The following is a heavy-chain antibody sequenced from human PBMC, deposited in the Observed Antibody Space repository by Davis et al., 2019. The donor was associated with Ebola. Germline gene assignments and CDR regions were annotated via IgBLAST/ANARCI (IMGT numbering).Heavy chain of an antibody. CDR1: GGSISSGDYY. CDR3: ARNSIAVAGTAYYYYYYGMDV. Sequence: MPSETLSLTCTVSGGSISSGDYYWSWIRQPPGKGLEWIGYIYYSGSTYYNPSLKSRVTISVDKSKNQFSLKLSSVTAADTAVYYCARNSIAVAGTAYYYYYYGMDVWGQGTTVTVSS. J-gene: IGHJ6*02. CDR2: IYYSGST. V-gene: IGHV4-30-4*01. D-gene: IGHD6-19*01.